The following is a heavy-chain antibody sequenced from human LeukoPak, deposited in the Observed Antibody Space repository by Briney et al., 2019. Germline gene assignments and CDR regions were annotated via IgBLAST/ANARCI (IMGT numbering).Heavy chain of an antibody. CDR1: GFTFSDYY. D-gene: IGHD2-15*01. V-gene: IGHV3-11*04. J-gene: IGHJ6*02. CDR2: ISSSGSTI. Sequence: GGSLRLSCAASGFTFSDYYMSWIRQAPGKGLEWVSYISSSGSTIYYADSVKGRFTISRDNAKNSLYLQMNSLRAEDTAVYYCARAGYCSGGSCYSEGSYYYYYYGMDVWGQGTTVTVSS. CDR3: ARAGYCSGGSCYSEGSYYYYYYGMDV.